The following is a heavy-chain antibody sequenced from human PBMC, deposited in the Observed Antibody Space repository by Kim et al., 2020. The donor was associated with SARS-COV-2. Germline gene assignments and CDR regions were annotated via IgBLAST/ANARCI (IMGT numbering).Heavy chain of an antibody. Sequence: SVKVSCKASGGTFSSYAISWVRQAPGQGLEWMGGIIPIFGTANYAQKFQGRVTITADESTSTAYMELSSLRSEDTAVYYCAVGCSGGSCRGYYYYYYGMDVWGQGTTVTVSS. CDR1: GGTFSSYA. D-gene: IGHD2-15*01. CDR2: IIPIFGTA. J-gene: IGHJ6*02. CDR3: AVGCSGGSCRGYYYYYYGMDV. V-gene: IGHV1-69*13.